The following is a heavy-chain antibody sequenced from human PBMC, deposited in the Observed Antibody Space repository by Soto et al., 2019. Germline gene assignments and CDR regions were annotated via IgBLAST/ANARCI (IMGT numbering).Heavy chain of an antibody. Sequence: QLVQSGAEVRKPGASVKVSCKASGYTFAAHFIHWVRQAPGQGLAWVGWINPSTGGPNYAEKFEGRVTMTRDTSTTTAYMELTSLTSDDTAVYYCAKDGPTRPQASLVWSGELFSWGQGTLVTVSS. CDR2: INPSTGGP. J-gene: IGHJ4*02. D-gene: IGHD3-10*01. CDR1: GYTFAAHF. V-gene: IGHV1-2*02. CDR3: AKDGPTRPQASLVWSGELFS.